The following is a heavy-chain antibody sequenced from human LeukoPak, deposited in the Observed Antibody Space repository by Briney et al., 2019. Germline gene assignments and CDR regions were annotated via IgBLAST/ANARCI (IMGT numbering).Heavy chain of an antibody. Sequence: GGSLRLSCAAPGFTFSSYGMHWVRQAPGKGLEWVAVISYDGSNKYYADSVKGRFTISRDNSKNTLYLQMNSLRAEDTAVYYCARPARGSSSWYLGAFDIWGQGTMVTVSS. V-gene: IGHV3-30*03. CDR3: ARPARGSSSWYLGAFDI. D-gene: IGHD6-13*01. CDR2: ISYDGSNK. J-gene: IGHJ3*02. CDR1: GFTFSSYG.